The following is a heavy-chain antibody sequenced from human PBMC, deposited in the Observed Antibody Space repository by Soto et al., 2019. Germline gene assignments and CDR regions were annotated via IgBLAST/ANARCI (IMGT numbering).Heavy chain of an antibody. CDR2: IYPGDSDT. D-gene: IGHD6-13*01. CDR1: GYSFTSYW. V-gene: IGHV5-51*01. Sequence: GESLKISCKGSGYSFTSYWIGWVRQMPGKSLEWMGIIYPGDSDTRYSPSFQGQVTISADKSISTAYLQWSSLKASDTAMYYCARHVTSAAGTTPYFDYWGQGTLVTAPQ. CDR3: ARHVTSAAGTTPYFDY. J-gene: IGHJ4*02.